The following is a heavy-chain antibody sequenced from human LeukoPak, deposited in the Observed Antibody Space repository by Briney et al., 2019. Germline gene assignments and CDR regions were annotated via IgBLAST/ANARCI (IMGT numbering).Heavy chain of an antibody. D-gene: IGHD3-3*01. CDR2: IKQDGSEK. Sequence: GGSLRLSCAASGFTFSSYWMSWVRQAPGKGLEWVANIKQDGSEKYYVDSVKGRFTISSDNAKNSLYLQMNSLRAEDTAVYYCARESAGARYYDFWSGYKTYYYYYMDVWGKGTTVTVSS. CDR3: ARESAGARYYDFWSGYKTYYYYYMDV. CDR1: GFTFSSYW. V-gene: IGHV3-7*01. J-gene: IGHJ6*03.